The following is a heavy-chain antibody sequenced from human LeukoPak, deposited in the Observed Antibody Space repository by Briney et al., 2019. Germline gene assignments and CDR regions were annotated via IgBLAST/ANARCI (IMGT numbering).Heavy chain of an antibody. V-gene: IGHV3-21*04. Sequence: GGSLRLSCAASGFTFSSYSMNWVRQAPGKGLEWVSSISSSSSYIYYADSVKGRFTISRDNAKKSLYLQMNSLRVEDTALYSCARGGPGSYRYFYYYMDVWGKGTTVTVSS. D-gene: IGHD1-26*01. CDR2: ISSSSSYI. CDR1: GFTFSSYS. CDR3: ARGGPGSYRYFYYYMDV. J-gene: IGHJ6*03.